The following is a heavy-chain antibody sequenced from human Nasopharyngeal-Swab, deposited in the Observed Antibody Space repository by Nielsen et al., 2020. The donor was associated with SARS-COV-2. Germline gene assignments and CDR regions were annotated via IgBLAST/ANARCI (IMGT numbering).Heavy chain of an antibody. Sequence: SVHLSCKASLYSFTSYGISWVRQAPPQGLEWMVWIRAYNGNTNYAQKFQGRVTMTRNTSISTAYMELSSLRSEDTAVYYCARGFIVSTIFHYYYYMDVWGQGTTVTVSS. J-gene: IGHJ6*03. CDR1: LYSFTSYG. V-gene: IGHV1-18*01. CDR3: ARGFIVSTIFHYYYYMDV. D-gene: IGHD5/OR15-5a*01. CDR2: IRAYNGNT.